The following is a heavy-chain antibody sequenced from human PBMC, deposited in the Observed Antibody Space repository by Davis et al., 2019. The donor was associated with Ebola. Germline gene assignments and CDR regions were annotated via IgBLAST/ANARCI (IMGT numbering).Heavy chain of an antibody. V-gene: IGHV4-38-2*02. CDR2: IYYSWSI. CDR3: ARDSSHVAGREPLDY. J-gene: IGHJ4*02. D-gene: IGHD1-14*01. CDR1: GYSINSGYY. Sequence: PGGSLRLSCTVSGYSINSGYYRGWIRQPQGKGLERIGSIYYSWSIYYNPSPKSRVTISVDMSKNQFSLKVSSVTAADTAVYYCARDSSHVAGREPLDYWGQGTLVPVSS.